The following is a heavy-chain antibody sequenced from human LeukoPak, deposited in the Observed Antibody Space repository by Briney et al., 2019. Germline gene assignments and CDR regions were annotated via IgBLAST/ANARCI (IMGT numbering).Heavy chain of an antibody. J-gene: IGHJ3*02. V-gene: IGHV1-46*01. D-gene: IGHD5-24*01. Sequence: GASVKVSCEASGDTFTQYVVHGVRQAPVEGRECVWLINPGGDNTNYAQNFQGRLTMTSDKSTSTVYMELSSLRSEDTAIYYCARIRDGYNYAYDIWGQGTVVTVPS. CDR3: ARIRDGYNYAYDI. CDR2: INPGGDNT. CDR1: GDTFTQYV.